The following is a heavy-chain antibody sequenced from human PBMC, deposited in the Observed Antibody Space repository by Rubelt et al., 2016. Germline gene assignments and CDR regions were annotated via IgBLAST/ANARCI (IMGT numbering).Heavy chain of an antibody. CDR1: GFTFSSYS. Sequence: GGSLRLSCAASGFTFSSYSMNWVRQAPGKGLEWVSSISSSSSYIYYADSVKGRFTISRDNANNSLYLQMNSLRAEDTAVYYCARDEGGQLVLGVHWGQGTLVTVSS. V-gene: IGHV3-21*01. D-gene: IGHD6-13*01. CDR3: ARDEGGQLVLGVH. CDR2: ISSSSSYI. J-gene: IGHJ4*02.